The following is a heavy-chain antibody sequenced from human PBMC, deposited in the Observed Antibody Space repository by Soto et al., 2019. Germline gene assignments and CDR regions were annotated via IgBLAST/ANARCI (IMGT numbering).Heavy chain of an antibody. Sequence: TLSLTCSASGDSISSRGYSWSWIRLSPGKGLECIGYIYHIGTAYYNPSLKSRAGFSVDKPKNQFSLKLTAVTAADKGVYYSARYSGSWFDTWGQRNLVT. J-gene: IGHJ5*01. CDR1: GDSISSRGYS. V-gene: IGHV4-30-2*06. D-gene: IGHD1-26*01. CDR2: IYHIGTA. CDR3: ARYSGSWFDT.